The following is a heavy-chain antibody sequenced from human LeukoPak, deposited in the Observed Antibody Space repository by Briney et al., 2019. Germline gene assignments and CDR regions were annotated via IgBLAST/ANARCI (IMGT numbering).Heavy chain of an antibody. D-gene: IGHD3-16*01. CDR1: GFTVSSNY. V-gene: IGHV3-21*01. CDR3: ARVGTLDALDI. J-gene: IGHJ3*02. Sequence: PGGSLRLSCAASGFTVSSNYMNWVRQAPGKGLEWVSSISSSSSYIYYADSVKGRFTISRDNAKNSLYLQMNSLRAEDTAVYYCARVGTLDALDIWGQGTMVTVSS. CDR2: ISSSSSYI.